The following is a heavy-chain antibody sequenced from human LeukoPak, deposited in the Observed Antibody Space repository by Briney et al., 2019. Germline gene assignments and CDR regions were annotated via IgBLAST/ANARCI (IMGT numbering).Heavy chain of an antibody. CDR3: ASDRIGTVVTRRFDY. V-gene: IGHV1-24*01. CDR2: FDPEDGET. D-gene: IGHD4-23*01. CDR1: GYTLTELS. J-gene: IGHJ4*02. Sequence: ASVKVSCKVSGYTLTELSMHWVRQAPGKGLEWMGGFDPEDGETIYAQKFQGRVTMTEDTSTDTAYMELSSLRSDDTAVYYRASDRIGTVVTRRFDYWGQGTLVTVSS.